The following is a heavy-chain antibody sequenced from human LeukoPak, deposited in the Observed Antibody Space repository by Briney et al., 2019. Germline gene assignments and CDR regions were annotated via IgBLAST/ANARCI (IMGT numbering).Heavy chain of an antibody. CDR3: TKDSSGFQYYFDY. V-gene: IGHV3-23*01. J-gene: IGHJ4*02. D-gene: IGHD3-22*01. Sequence: GGSLRLSCAASGFTFSSYAMSWVRQAPGKGLEWVSAISGSGGSTYYADSVKGRFTISRDNSKNTLYLQMNSLRAGDTAVYYCTKDSSGFQYYFDYWGQGTLVTVSS. CDR1: GFTFSSYA. CDR2: ISGSGGST.